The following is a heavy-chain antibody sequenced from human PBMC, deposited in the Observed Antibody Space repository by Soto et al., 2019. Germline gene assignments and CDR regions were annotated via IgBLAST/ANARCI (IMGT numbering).Heavy chain of an antibody. CDR3: ARDGAFVAAARAWYYYYGMDV. CDR2: IIPIFGTA. D-gene: IGHD6-13*01. Sequence: ASVKVSCKASGGTFSSYAISWVRQAPGQGLEWMGGIIPIFGTANYAQKFQGRVTITADESTSTAYMELSSLRSEDTAVYYCARDGAFVAAARAWYYYYGMDVWGQGTTVTVSS. V-gene: IGHV1-69*13. J-gene: IGHJ6*02. CDR1: GGTFSSYA.